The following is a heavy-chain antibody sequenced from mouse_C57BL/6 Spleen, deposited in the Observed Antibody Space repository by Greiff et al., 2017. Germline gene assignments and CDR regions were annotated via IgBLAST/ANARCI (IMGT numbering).Heavy chain of an antibody. V-gene: IGHV1-15*01. J-gene: IGHJ4*01. Sequence: QVQLKQSGAELVRPGASVTLSCKASGYTFTDYEMHWVKQTPVHGLEWIGAIDPETGGTAYNQKFKGKAILTADKSSSTAYMELRSLTSEDSAVYYCTRAKDAMDYWGQGASVTVSS. CDR2: IDPETGGT. CDR3: TRAKDAMDY. CDR1: GYTFTDYE.